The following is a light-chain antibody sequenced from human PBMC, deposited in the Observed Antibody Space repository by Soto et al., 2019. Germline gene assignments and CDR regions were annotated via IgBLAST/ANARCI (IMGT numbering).Light chain of an antibody. J-gene: IGKJ5*01. CDR1: QSVSSNY. V-gene: IGKV3-20*01. CDR2: GAS. CDR3: QQYSDSIT. Sequence: PGESATLSCRASQSVSSNYLAWYQQKPGRAPRLLIYGASNRATGIPDRFSGSVSETDFTLTISRLEPEDFAVFYCQQYSDSITFGQGTRLEIE.